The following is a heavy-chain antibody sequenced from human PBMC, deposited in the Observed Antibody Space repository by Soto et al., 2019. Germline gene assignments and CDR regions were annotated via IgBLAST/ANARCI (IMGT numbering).Heavy chain of an antibody. CDR1: GETFSSYA. V-gene: IGHV1-69*06. Sequence: QVQLVQSGAEVKKPGSSVKVSCKASGETFSSYAFSWVRQAPGQGLEWMGGIIPIFGKPSYAQRFQGRVTNTADKSTGTVYMELSRLKSEDTAVYYLARAGYCSGRSCYGFDYWGQGTLVTASS. CDR3: ARAGYCSGRSCYGFDY. CDR2: IIPIFGKP. D-gene: IGHD2-15*01. J-gene: IGHJ4*02.